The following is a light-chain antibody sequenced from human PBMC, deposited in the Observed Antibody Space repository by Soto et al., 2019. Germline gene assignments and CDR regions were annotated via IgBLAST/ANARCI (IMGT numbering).Light chain of an antibody. CDR1: QGINHY. V-gene: IGKV1-9*01. Sequence: QTSQCQTSLSSSVGERLTITCRVSQGINHYLAWHQQKPGKAPELLIYGASTLDDGVPSRFSGSGSGTEFILTIRSLQPEDCATYSCQLLTAYLFPLGPGTKVDIK. CDR3: QLLTAYLFP. J-gene: IGKJ3*01. CDR2: GAS.